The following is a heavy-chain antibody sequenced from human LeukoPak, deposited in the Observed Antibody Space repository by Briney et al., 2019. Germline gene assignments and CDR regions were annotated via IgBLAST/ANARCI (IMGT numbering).Heavy chain of an antibody. V-gene: IGHV3-48*03. CDR1: GFIFSSYS. Sequence: GRSLRLSCAASGFIFSSYSMNWIRQAPGKGLEWVSYITSSGRTIYYADSVKGRFTVSRDNAKNSLYLQMDSLRAEDTAVYYCARDLSVAGVFDYWGQGTLVTVSS. J-gene: IGHJ4*02. CDR3: ARDLSVAGVFDY. CDR2: ITSSGRTI. D-gene: IGHD6-19*01.